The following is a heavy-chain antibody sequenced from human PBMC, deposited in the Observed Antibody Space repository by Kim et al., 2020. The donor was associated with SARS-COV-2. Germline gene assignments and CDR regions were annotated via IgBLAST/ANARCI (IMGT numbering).Heavy chain of an antibody. D-gene: IGHD6-19*01. V-gene: IGHV6-1*01. J-gene: IGHJ3*02. CDR3: AREYSSGWYGAFDI. Sequence: AVPLNIRITINPDTSKNQFSLQLNSVTPEDTAVYYCAREYSSGWYGAFDIWGQGTMVTVSS.